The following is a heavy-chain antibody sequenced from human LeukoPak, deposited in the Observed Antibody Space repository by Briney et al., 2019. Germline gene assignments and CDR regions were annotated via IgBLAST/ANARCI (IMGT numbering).Heavy chain of an antibody. CDR3: AIGGDSTTSCYRCFDY. Sequence: PGESLQISCKGSGSRFTSYWIGWVRQLPGKGLEWMGLIYPDDSDTRYSPSFQGQVTISADKSISTAYLQWSSLKASDTAMYYCAIGGDSTTSCYRCFDYWGQGTLVTVSS. CDR1: GSRFTSYW. V-gene: IGHV5-51*01. CDR2: IYPDDSDT. D-gene: IGHD2-2*02. J-gene: IGHJ4*02.